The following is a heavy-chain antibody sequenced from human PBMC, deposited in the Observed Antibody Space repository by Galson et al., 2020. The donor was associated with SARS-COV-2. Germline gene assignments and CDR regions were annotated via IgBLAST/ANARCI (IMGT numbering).Heavy chain of an antibody. V-gene: IGHV4-34*01. CDR3: ASFGGLWLFRSEYFQH. D-gene: IGHD5-18*01. CDR2: INHSGST. Sequence: SETLSLTCAVYGGSFSGYYWSWIRQPPGKGLEWIGEINHSGSTNYNPSLKSRVTISVDTSKNQFSLKLSSVTAADTAVYYCASFGGLWLFRSEYFQHWGQGTLVTVSS. J-gene: IGHJ1*01. CDR1: GGSFSGYY.